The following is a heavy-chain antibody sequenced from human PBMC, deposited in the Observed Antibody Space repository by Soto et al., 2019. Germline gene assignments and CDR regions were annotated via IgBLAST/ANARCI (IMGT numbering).Heavy chain of an antibody. CDR3: AKEGLSSLYFFDD. Sequence: EVQLLESGGGLVQPGGSLRLSCAASGFTFSSCGMNWVRQAPGKGLEWVSTISGSDGSTYYADSVKGRFTTSRDNSKNTLYLQMNSLRAEDTAVYYCAKEGLSSLYFFDDWGQGTLVTVSS. CDR1: GFTFSSCG. D-gene: IGHD2-8*01. J-gene: IGHJ4*02. CDR2: ISGSDGST. V-gene: IGHV3-23*01.